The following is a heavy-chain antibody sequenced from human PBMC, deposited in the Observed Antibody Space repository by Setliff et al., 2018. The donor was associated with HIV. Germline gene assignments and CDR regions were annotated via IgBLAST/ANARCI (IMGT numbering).Heavy chain of an antibody. J-gene: IGHJ6*03. CDR3: ARGGGFSDYDPYYYYYMDV. Sequence: KPSETLSLTCAFSGYSISSGYYWGWIRQPPGKGLEWIGSISHSGTTYYNASLKSRVTISVDTSKNQLSLKLSSVTAADTAVYYCARGGGFSDYDPYYYYYMDVWGKGTTVTVSS. D-gene: IGHD5-12*01. CDR1: GYSISSGYY. V-gene: IGHV4-38-2*01. CDR2: ISHSGTT.